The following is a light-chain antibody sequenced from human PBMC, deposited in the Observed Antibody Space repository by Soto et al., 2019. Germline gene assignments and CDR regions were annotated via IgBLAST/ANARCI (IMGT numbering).Light chain of an antibody. J-gene: IGKJ4*01. CDR1: QSVRSN. CDR2: GAS. CDR3: HPYDYCPPLT. Sequence: EIWMTQSPATLSVSPGERATLSCRSSQSVRSNLAWYQQKPGQSPRLLIYGASTRATGIPARFSGSGSGTEFTITISGRQSEDFAVYYCHPYDYCPPLTVGGGTKVEIK. V-gene: IGKV3-15*01.